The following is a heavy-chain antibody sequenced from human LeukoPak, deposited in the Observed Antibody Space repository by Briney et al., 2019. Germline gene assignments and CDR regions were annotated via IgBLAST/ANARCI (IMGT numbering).Heavy chain of an antibody. CDR2: IYDSGST. CDR3: ARGLTVTGNCFDY. J-gene: IGHJ4*02. Sequence: PSETLSLTCTVSGGSISSGGYYWSWIRQHPGKGLEWIGYIYDSGSTYYNPSLKSRVTISVDTSKNQFSLKLSSLTAADTAVYYCARGLTVTGNCFDYRGQGTLVTVSS. V-gene: IGHV4-31*03. CDR1: GGSISSGGYY. D-gene: IGHD4-17*01.